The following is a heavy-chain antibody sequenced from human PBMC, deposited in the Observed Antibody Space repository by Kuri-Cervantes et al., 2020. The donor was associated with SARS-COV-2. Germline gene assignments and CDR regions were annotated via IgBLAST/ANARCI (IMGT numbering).Heavy chain of an antibody. Sequence: LSLTFAASGFTFSSYWMSWVRQAPGKGLEWVANIKPDGSEKYYVDSVKGRFTISTDNAKNTLYLQMNSLRAEDTAVYSCARLTTVNPPSSYWYCDLWGRGTLVTVSS. V-gene: IGHV3-7*01. J-gene: IGHJ2*01. CDR1: GFTFSSYW. D-gene: IGHD4-17*01. CDR3: ARLTTVNPPSSYWYCDL. CDR2: IKPDGSEK.